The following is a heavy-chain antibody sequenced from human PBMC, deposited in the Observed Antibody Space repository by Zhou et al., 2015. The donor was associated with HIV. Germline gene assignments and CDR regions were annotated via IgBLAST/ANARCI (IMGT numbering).Heavy chain of an antibody. Sequence: QVQLVQSGTEVKRPGSSVKVSCKASGGTFRTFAISWVRQAPGQGLEWMGGIVPTSASPNYARKFRGRVTITADEPTSTAYMELSSLRSEDTAVYYCARQQYYDSSGDDAFDIWGQGTMVTVSS. CDR2: IVPTSASP. D-gene: IGHD3-22*01. CDR3: ARQQYYDSSGDDAFDI. V-gene: IGHV1-69*01. J-gene: IGHJ3*02. CDR1: GGTFRTFA.